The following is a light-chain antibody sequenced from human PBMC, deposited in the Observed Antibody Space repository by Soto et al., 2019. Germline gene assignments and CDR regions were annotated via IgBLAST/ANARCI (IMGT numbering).Light chain of an antibody. CDR2: DAS. V-gene: IGKV1-8*01. J-gene: IGKJ1*01. Sequence: IPMTQSPSALSASTGDGVTITSRASQGISSYLAWYQQKPVKDPKLLIYDASTLESGVPTRFSGSGSGTEFTLTISSLHPDDFATYYCQQYNILSTFGQGTKVDIK. CDR1: QGISSY. CDR3: QQYNILST.